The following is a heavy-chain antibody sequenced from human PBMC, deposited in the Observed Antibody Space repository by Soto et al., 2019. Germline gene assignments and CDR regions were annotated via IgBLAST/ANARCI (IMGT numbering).Heavy chain of an antibody. CDR2: INHSGST. D-gene: IGHD5-18*01. Sequence: KTSETLSLTCAVCGGSFSGYYWSWIRQPPGKGLEWIGEINHSGSTKYNPSLKSRVTISVDTSKNQFSLKLSSVTAADTAVYYCARRIQLWFRAYYYYGMDVWGQGTTVTVSS. CDR1: GGSFSGYY. V-gene: IGHV4-34*01. J-gene: IGHJ6*02. CDR3: ARRIQLWFRAYYYYGMDV.